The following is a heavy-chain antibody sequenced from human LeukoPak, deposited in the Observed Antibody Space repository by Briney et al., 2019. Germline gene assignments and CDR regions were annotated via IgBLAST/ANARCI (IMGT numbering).Heavy chain of an antibody. CDR3: ARGRIWQQFDP. J-gene: IGHJ5*02. Sequence: SETLSLTCTVSGYSISSGYYWGWIRQPPGKGLEWIGSIYHSGSTYYNPSLKSRVTISVDTSKNQFSLKLSSVTAADTAVYYCARGRIWQQFDPWGQGTLVTVSS. CDR1: GYSISSGYY. CDR2: IYHSGST. V-gene: IGHV4-38-2*02. D-gene: IGHD5-24*01.